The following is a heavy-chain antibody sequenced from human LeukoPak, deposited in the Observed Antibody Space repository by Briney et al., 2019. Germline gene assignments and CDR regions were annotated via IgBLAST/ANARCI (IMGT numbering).Heavy chain of an antibody. CDR2: FYHSGST. D-gene: IGHD3-10*01. CDR1: GGSISSGGYS. V-gene: IGHV4-30-2*01. J-gene: IGHJ5*02. Sequence: SETLSLTCAVSGGSISSGGYSWSWIRQPPGKGLEWIGYFYHSGSTYYNPSLKSRVTISVDRSKNQFSLKLSSVTAADTAVYYCAIMVRGVMGWFDPWGQGTLVTVSS. CDR3: AIMVRGVMGWFDP.